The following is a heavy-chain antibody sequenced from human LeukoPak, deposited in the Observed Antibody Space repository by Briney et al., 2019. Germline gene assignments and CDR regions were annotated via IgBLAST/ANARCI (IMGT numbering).Heavy chain of an antibody. V-gene: IGHV4-31*03. CDR2: IYYSGST. J-gene: IGHJ4*02. CDR1: GDSISSGGYY. D-gene: IGHD1-1*01. CDR3: ARGIETVNFDC. Sequence: SQTLSLTCTVAGDSISSGGYYWNWIRQHPGKGLEWIGYIYYSGSTYYNPSLKSRVTISVDTSKNQFSLNLSSVTAADTAVYYCARGIETVNFDCWGQGTLITVSS.